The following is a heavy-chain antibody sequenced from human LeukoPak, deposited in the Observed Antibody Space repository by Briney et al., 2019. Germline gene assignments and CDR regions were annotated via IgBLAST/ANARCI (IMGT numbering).Heavy chain of an antibody. D-gene: IGHD3-10*01. CDR2: ISGSGGST. J-gene: IGHJ3*02. CDR3: AKGNTMVRGPKGAFDI. V-gene: IGHV3-23*01. Sequence: GGSLRLSCAASGFTFSSYAMSWVRQAPGKGLEWVSAISGSGGSTYYADSVKGRFTISRDNSKNTLYLQMNGLRAEDTAVYYCAKGNTMVRGPKGAFDIWGQGTMVTVSS. CDR1: GFTFSSYA.